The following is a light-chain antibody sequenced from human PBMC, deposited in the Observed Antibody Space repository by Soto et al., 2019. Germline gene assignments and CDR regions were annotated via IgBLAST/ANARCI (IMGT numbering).Light chain of an antibody. J-gene: IGKJ1*01. V-gene: IGKV2-28*01. CDR1: QSLLHSNGYTY. Sequence: DIVMTKSALSLPVTPGEPAFISCRSSQSLLHSNGYTYLDWYLQKPGQSPQLLIFLGSNRASGVPDRFSGSGSGTDFTLKISGVEAEDVGVYYCMQALQTPWTFGQGTNVDIK. CDR3: MQALQTPWT. CDR2: LGS.